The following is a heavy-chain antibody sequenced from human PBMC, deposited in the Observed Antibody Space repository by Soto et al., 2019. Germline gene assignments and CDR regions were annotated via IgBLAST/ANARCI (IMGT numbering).Heavy chain of an antibody. D-gene: IGHD1-7*01. CDR1: GGSISNHY. Sequence: QVQLQESGPGLVKPSETLSLTCSVSGGSISNHYWSGILQPPGKGLEWIVYIYYNGNTNCNPSLKRRVSMSVDTSSNQISRKLTTVTAADTAFYDCTSANWYSWYWGQGTLGTVSS. CDR3: TSANWYSWY. CDR2: IYYNGNT. V-gene: IGHV4-59*11. J-gene: IGHJ4*02.